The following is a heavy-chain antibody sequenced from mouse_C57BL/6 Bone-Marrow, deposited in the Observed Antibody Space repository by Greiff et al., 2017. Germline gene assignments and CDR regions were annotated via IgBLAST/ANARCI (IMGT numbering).Heavy chain of an antibody. CDR1: GFTFSDYY. CDR2: ISNGGGST. CDR3: ARHCNYGTYWYFDV. Sequence: EVQLVESGGGLVQPGGSLKLSCAASGFTFSDYYMYWVRQTPEQRLEWVAYISNGGGSTYYPDTVKGRFTIYRDNAKNTLYLKMSRLKAEDTAMYDCARHCNYGTYWYFDVWGTGTTVTVSS. J-gene: IGHJ1*03. V-gene: IGHV5-12*01. D-gene: IGHD1-1*01.